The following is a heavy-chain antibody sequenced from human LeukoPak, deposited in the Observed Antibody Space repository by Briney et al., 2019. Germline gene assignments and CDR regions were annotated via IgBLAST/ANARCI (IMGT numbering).Heavy chain of an antibody. CDR3: ARGPYYYYYGMDV. J-gene: IGHJ6*02. CDR1: GFTFSSYW. CDR2: IKQDGSEK. Sequence: PGGSLRLSCAASGFTFSSYWMSWVRQAPGKGLEWVANIKQDGSEKYYVDSVKGRLTISRDDAKNSLYLQMNSLRAEDTAVYYCARGPYYYYYGMDVWGQGTTVTVSS. V-gene: IGHV3-7*01.